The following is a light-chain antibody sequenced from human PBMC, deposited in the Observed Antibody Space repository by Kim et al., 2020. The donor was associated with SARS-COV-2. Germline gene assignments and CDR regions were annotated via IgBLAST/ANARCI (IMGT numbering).Light chain of an antibody. CDR2: GRN. Sequence: LGQTVKITCQGHSLRSSYASWYQQKPGQAPILVIYGRNNRPSGIPDRFSGSSSVNTASLTITGAQAEDEADYYCNSRDSTGKRWVFGTGTKVTVL. J-gene: IGLJ1*01. CDR3: NSRDSTGKRWV. CDR1: SLRSSY. V-gene: IGLV3-19*01.